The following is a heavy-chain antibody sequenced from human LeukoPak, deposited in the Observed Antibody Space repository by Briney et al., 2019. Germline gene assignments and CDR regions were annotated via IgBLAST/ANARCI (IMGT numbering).Heavy chain of an antibody. Sequence: ETLSLTCTVSGGSISSYYWSWIRQPAGKGLEWTGRIYASGSTNYNPSLKSRVTMSVDTSKNQFFLKVSSVIVADTAVYYCARESSSYTYRSLDYWGQGTLVTVSS. CDR3: ARESSSYTYRSLDY. J-gene: IGHJ4*02. CDR1: GGSISSYY. V-gene: IGHV4-4*07. CDR2: IYASGST. D-gene: IGHD2-2*02.